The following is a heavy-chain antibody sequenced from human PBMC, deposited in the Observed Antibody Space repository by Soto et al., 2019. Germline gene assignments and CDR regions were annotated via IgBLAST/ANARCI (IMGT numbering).Heavy chain of an antibody. CDR3: ARGTTHYYYYYGMDV. Sequence: RASVKVSCKASGGTFSSYAISWVRQAPGQGLEWMGGIIPIFGTANYAQKFQGRVTITADESTSTAYMELSSLRSEDTAVYYCARGTTHYYYYYGMDVWGQGTTVTVS. D-gene: IGHD1-1*01. CDR2: IIPIFGTA. J-gene: IGHJ6*02. CDR1: GGTFSSYA. V-gene: IGHV1-69*13.